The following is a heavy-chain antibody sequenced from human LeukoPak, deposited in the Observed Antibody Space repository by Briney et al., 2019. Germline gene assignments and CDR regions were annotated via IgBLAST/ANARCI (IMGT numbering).Heavy chain of an antibody. J-gene: IGHJ6*03. CDR1: GGTFSSYA. D-gene: IGHD3-3*01. V-gene: IGHV1-69*05. CDR3: AIYLSGDTYYDFWSGYRNYYMDV. Sequence: GASVKVSCRASGGTFSSYAISWVRQAPGQGLEWMGGIIPIFGTANYAQKFQGRVTITTDESTSTANMELSSLRSEDTAVYYCAIYLSGDTYYDFWSGYRNYYMDVWGKGTTVTVSS. CDR2: IIPIFGTA.